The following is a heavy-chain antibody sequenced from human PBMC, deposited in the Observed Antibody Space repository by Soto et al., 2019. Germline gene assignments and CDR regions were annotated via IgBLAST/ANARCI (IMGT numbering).Heavy chain of an antibody. CDR1: GASISGFY. J-gene: IGHJ5*02. CDR2: IYATGTT. Sequence: SETLSLSCTVSGASISGFYWSWIRKSAGKGLEWIGRIYATGTTDYNPSLKSRVMMSVDTSKKQFSLKLRSVTAADTAVYYCVRDGTKTLRDWFDPWGQGISVTV. CDR3: VRDGTKTLRDWFDP. V-gene: IGHV4-4*07. D-gene: IGHD1-1*01.